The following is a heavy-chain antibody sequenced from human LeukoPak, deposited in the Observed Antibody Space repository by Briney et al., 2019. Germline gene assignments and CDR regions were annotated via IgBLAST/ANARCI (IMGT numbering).Heavy chain of an antibody. J-gene: IGHJ6*03. Sequence: GGSLRLSCAASGFTFSSYAMHWVRQAPGKGLEWVAVISYDGSNKYYADSVKGRFTISRDNSKNTLYLQMNSPRAEDTAVYYCASATILEWLTVDYYMDVWGKGTTVTVSS. V-gene: IGHV3-30*04. D-gene: IGHD3-3*01. CDR3: ASATILEWLTVDYYMDV. CDR2: ISYDGSNK. CDR1: GFTFSSYA.